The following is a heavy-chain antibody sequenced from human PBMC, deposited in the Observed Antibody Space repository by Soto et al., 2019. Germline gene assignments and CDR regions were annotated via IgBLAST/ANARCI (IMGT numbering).Heavy chain of an antibody. CDR2: IYYSGST. Sequence: PSETLSLTCTVSGGSVSSGSYHWSWIRQPPGKGLEWIGYIYYSGSTNYNPSLKSRVTISVDTSKNQFSLKLSSVTAADTAVYYCARGLAVAADVDFDYWGQGTLVTVSS. CDR1: GGSVSSGSYH. J-gene: IGHJ4*02. CDR3: ARGLAVAADVDFDY. V-gene: IGHV4-61*01. D-gene: IGHD6-19*01.